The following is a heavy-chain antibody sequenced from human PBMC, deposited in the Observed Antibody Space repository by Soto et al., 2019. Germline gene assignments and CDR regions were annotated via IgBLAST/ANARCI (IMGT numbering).Heavy chain of an antibody. J-gene: IGHJ5*02. D-gene: IGHD2-15*01. CDR3: ARDCSGGSCYPALGA. V-gene: IGHV3-53*01. Sequence: EVHLVESGGGLIQPGGSLTLSCAASGFAVSNTYMSWVRQAPGRGLEWVSFIYSDGTTCYADSVKGRFTISRDTSKNTLSLRMNSLRAEDTAVYYCARDCSGGSCYPALGAWGQGTLVTVSS. CDR1: GFAVSNTY. CDR2: IYSDGTT.